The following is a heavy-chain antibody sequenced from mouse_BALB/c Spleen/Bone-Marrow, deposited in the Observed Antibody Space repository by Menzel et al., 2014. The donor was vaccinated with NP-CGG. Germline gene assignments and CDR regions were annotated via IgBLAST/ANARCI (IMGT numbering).Heavy chain of an antibody. J-gene: IGHJ1*01. CDR1: GYTFTDYW. Sequence: LVESGAELVMPGASVKMSCKASGYTFTDYWMHWVKQRPGQGLEWIGAIDTSDSYTSYNQKFKGKSTLTVDESSSTVYMQLSSLTSEDAAVYYCARSAGYWYFDVWGVGTTGTGSS. D-gene: IGHD1-2*01. CDR2: IDTSDSYT. V-gene: IGHV1-69*01. CDR3: ARSAGYWYFDV.